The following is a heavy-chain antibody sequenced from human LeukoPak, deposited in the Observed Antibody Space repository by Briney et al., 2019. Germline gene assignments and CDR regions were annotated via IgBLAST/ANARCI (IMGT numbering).Heavy chain of an antibody. CDR3: ARHRRPGGFDSPPRD. Sequence: KPSETLSLTCSVSDDSISSYYWSWFRQPPGKGLEYIGYIYYSGTTNYNPSLKSRVTMSVDTSRNQVSLRLTSVTAADTAVYYCARHRRPGGFDSPPRDWGQGSLVTVSS. D-gene: IGHD5-12*01. J-gene: IGHJ4*02. CDR2: IYYSGTT. CDR1: DDSISSYY. V-gene: IGHV4-59*08.